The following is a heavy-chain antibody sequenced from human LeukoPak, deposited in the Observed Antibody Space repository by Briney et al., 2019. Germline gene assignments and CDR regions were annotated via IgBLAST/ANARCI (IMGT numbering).Heavy chain of an antibody. CDR2: INPSGDTT. Sequence: ASVKVSCKASRFTFTTYFMHWVRQAPGQGLEWMGNINPSGDTTTYAQKFQGRVTMTRDTSTSTVYMELRSLRSDDTAVYYCAREGSGWSYGGYYYYGMDVWGQGTTVTVSS. V-gene: IGHV1-46*01. CDR3: AREGSGWSYGGYYYYGMDV. CDR1: RFTFTTYF. J-gene: IGHJ6*02. D-gene: IGHD6-19*01.